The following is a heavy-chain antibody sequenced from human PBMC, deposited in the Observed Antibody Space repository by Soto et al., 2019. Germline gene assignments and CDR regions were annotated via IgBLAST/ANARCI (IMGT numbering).Heavy chain of an antibody. D-gene: IGHD3-3*01. Sequence: GESLKISCKGSGYSFTSYWISWVRQMPGKGLEWMGRIDPSDSYTNYSPSFQGHVTISADKSISTAYLQWSSLKASDTAMYYCASSTIFVLKYGMDVWGQGTTVTVSS. J-gene: IGHJ6*02. CDR2: IDPSDSYT. CDR3: ASSTIFVLKYGMDV. V-gene: IGHV5-10-1*01. CDR1: GYSFTSYW.